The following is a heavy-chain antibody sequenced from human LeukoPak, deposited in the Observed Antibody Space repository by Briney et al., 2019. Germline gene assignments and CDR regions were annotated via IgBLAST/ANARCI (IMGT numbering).Heavy chain of an antibody. CDR2: MNPNSGNT. J-gene: IGHJ5*02. CDR3: ARDYDILTGYSLAP. Sequence: GASVKVSCKASGYSFTSYAMNWVRQATGQGLEWMGWMNPNSGNTGYAQKFQGRVTMTRNTSISTAYMELSSLRSEDTAVYYCARDYDILTGYSLAPWGQGTLVTVSS. V-gene: IGHV1-8*02. CDR1: GYSFTSYA. D-gene: IGHD3-9*01.